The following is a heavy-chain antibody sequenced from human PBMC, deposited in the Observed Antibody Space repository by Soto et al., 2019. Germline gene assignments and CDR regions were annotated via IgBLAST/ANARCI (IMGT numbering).Heavy chain of an antibody. CDR2: IYHSGSA. J-gene: IGHJ1*01. V-gene: IGHV4-30-2*01. CDR3: DSGGDGYKLPY. CDR1: GDSISSGGYS. D-gene: IGHD3-16*01. Sequence: SETLSLTCAVSGDSISSGGYSWNWIRQPPGKGLEWIGYIYHSGSAHYNPSLKNRVTLSVDRSKNQFSLRLNSVTAADTAIYFCDSGGDGYKLPYWGQGALVTVSS.